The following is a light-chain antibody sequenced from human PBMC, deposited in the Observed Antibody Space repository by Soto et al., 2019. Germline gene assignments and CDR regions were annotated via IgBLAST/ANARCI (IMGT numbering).Light chain of an antibody. CDR3: SSYAGNNIWV. CDR1: SSDVGGYDF. CDR2: EVS. J-gene: IGLJ3*02. V-gene: IGLV2-8*01. Sequence: QSALTQPPSASGSPEQSVTISCTGTSSDVGGYDFVSWYQQHPGKAPKFMIYEVSKRPSGVPDRFSGSKSGSTASLTVSGLQAEDEADYYCSSYAGNNIWVFGGGTKLTVL.